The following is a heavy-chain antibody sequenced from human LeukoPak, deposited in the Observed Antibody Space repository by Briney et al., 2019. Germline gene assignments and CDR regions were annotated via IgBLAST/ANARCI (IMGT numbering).Heavy chain of an antibody. CDR2: SYYSGST. V-gene: IGHV4-59*01. Sequence: SETLSLTCTASGGSISTYYWSWIRRPPGKGLEWIGYSYYSGSTTHNPSLQSRVTISVDTSRNQFSLKLTSVTAADTAVYYCARAGGGYSFDYWGQGTLVTVSS. CDR1: GGSISTYY. J-gene: IGHJ4*02. CDR3: ARAGGGYSFDY. D-gene: IGHD5-18*01.